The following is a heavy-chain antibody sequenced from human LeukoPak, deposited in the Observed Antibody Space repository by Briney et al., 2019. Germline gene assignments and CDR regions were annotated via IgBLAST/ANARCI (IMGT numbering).Heavy chain of an antibody. CDR1: GFTFSSYS. V-gene: IGHV3-21*04. CDR2: ISSSSSYI. J-gene: IGHJ4*02. Sequence: GGSLRLSCVASGFTFSSYSMDWVRQAPGKGLEWVSSISSSSSYIYYADSVKGRFTISRDNAKNSLYLQMNSLRADDTAVYYCVKKGQADDYGNPDWGQGALVTVSP. CDR3: VKKGQADDYGNPD. D-gene: IGHD4-17*01.